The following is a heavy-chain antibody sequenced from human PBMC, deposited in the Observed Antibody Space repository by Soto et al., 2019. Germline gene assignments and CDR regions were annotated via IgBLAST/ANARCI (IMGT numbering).Heavy chain of an antibody. CDR3: AREASAVISLDY. CDR1: GYIFTAYS. V-gene: IGHV1-2*02. Sequence: ASVKVSCKASGYIFTAYSMHWVRQAPGQGLEWVGWFNPNSGDTIYAQKFQGRVTLTGDTSISTAYMELYSLTSDDTAVYYCAREASAVISLDYWGQGTLVTVSS. J-gene: IGHJ4*02. D-gene: IGHD6-19*01. CDR2: FNPNSGDT.